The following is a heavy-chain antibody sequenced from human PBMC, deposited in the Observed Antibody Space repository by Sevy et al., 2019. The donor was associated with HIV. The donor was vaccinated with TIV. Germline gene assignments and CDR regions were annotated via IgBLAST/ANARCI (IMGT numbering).Heavy chain of an antibody. Sequence: GGSLRLSCAASAFTFSSYSMNWVRQAPGKGLEWVSSISSSSSYIYYADSVKGRFTISRDNAKNSLYLQMNSLRAEDTAVYYCARDRYYYDKPAFDIWGQGTMVTVSS. J-gene: IGHJ3*02. V-gene: IGHV3-21*01. CDR1: AFTFSSYS. D-gene: IGHD3-22*01. CDR2: ISSSSSYI. CDR3: ARDRYYYDKPAFDI.